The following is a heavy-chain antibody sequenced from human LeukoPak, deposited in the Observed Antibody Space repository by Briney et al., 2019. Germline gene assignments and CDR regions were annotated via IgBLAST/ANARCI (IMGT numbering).Heavy chain of an antibody. CDR1: GGTFSSYA. J-gene: IGHJ6*02. D-gene: IGHD2-21*01. V-gene: IGHV1-69*13. CDR2: IIPIFGTA. CDR3: ARDRPDIVVVKDAYYGMDV. Sequence: SVKVSFKASGGTFSSYAISWVRQAPGQGLEWMGGIIPIFGTANYAQKFQGRVTITADESTSTAYMELSSLRSEDTAVYYCARDRPDIVVVKDAYYGMDVWGQGTTVTVSS.